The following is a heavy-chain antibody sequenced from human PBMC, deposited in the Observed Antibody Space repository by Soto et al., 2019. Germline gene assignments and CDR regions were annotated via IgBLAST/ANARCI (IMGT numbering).Heavy chain of an antibody. J-gene: IGHJ6*02. CDR1: GYTFTSYY. D-gene: IGHD2-8*01. V-gene: IGHV1-46*01. CDR3: AKQARYCTNAVCSAYGMDV. Sequence: QVQLVQSGAEVKKPGASVKVSCKASGYTFTSYYMHWVRQAPGQGLEWMGIINPSGGSTSYAQKFQGSVTMTRETSTSTVYMELSSLRSEDTAVYYCAKQARYCTNAVCSAYGMDVWGQGTTVTVSS. CDR2: INPSGGST.